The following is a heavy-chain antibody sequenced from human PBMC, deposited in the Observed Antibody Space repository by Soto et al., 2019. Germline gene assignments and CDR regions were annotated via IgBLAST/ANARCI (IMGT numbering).Heavy chain of an antibody. CDR2: ISSRSDI. CDR3: AREHTAWPLAYGLDV. J-gene: IGHJ6*02. CDR1: GFTFSTYS. V-gene: IGHV3-21*03. D-gene: IGHD2-21*02. Sequence: PGGSLRLSCVGSGFTFSTYSINWVRQAPGKGLKWVSSISSRSDIYYADSVKGRFTISRDNAKNSVSLQMNSLRAEDTAVYYCAREHTAWPLAYGLDVWGQGTTVTVSS.